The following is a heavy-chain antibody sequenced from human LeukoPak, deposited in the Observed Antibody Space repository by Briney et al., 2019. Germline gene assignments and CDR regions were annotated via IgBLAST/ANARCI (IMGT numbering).Heavy chain of an antibody. CDR1: GGTFSSYA. D-gene: IGHD2-2*01. Sequence: SVKVSCKASGGTFSSYAISWVRQAPGQGLEWMGGIIPIFGTANYAQKFQGRVTITTDESTSTAYMELSSLRSEDTAVYYCARGYCSSTSRYGDYYYYYMDVWGKGTTVTVSS. J-gene: IGHJ6*03. CDR2: IIPIFGTA. V-gene: IGHV1-69*05. CDR3: ARGYCSSTSRYGDYYYYYMDV.